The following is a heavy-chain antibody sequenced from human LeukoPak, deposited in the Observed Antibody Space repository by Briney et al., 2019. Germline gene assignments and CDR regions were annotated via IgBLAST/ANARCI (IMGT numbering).Heavy chain of an antibody. CDR3: AREHPHSPAFDI. J-gene: IGHJ3*02. CDR2: IYTSGST. V-gene: IGHV4-4*07. D-gene: IGHD3-3*02. CDR1: GGSISSYY. Sequence: SETLSLTCTVSGGSISSYYWSWIRQPAGKGLEWIGRIYTSGSTNYNPSLKSRVTMSVDTSKNQLSLKLSSVTAADTAVYYCAREHPHSPAFDIWGQGTMVTVSS.